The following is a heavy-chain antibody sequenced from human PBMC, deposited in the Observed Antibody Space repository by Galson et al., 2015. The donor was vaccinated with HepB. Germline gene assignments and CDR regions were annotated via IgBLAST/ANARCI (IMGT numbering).Heavy chain of an antibody. CDR3: AKDGISYYDSSGYIGPFDY. Sequence: SLRLSCAASGFTFDDYTMHWVRQAPGKGLEWVSLISWDGGSTYYADSVKGRFTISRDNSKNSLYLQMNSLRTEDTALYYCAKDGISYYDSSGYIGPFDYWGQGTLVTVSS. CDR2: ISWDGGST. V-gene: IGHV3-43*01. CDR1: GFTFDDYT. D-gene: IGHD3-22*01. J-gene: IGHJ4*02.